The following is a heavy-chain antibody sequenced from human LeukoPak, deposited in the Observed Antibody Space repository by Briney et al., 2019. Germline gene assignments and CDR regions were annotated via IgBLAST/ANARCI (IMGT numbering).Heavy chain of an antibody. CDR2: ISYDGSNK. J-gene: IGHJ6*02. Sequence: PGGSLRLSCAASGFTFSTYAGHWVRQAPGKGLEWVAVISYDGSNKYYADSVKGRFTISRDNSKNTLYLRMNSLRVEDTAVYYCARASGSDYYYYYDMDVWGQGTTVTVSS. V-gene: IGHV3-30-3*01. CDR1: GFTFSTYA. D-gene: IGHD3-10*01. CDR3: ARASGSDYYYYYDMDV.